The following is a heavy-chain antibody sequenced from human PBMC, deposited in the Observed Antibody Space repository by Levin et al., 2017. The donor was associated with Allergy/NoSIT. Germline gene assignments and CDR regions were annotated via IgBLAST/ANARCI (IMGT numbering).Heavy chain of an antibody. CDR3: ASNIATRGSYYMDV. CDR1: GFTVSSNH. CDR2: IYSGGST. D-gene: IGHD2-21*01. Sequence: PGGSLRLSCAASGFTVSSNHMSWVRQTPGKGLKWVSVIYSGGSTNYADFVKGRFTISRDNSKNTLYLQMNSLRAEDTAVYYCASNIATRGSYYMDVWGKGTTVTVSS. V-gene: IGHV3-53*01. J-gene: IGHJ6*03.